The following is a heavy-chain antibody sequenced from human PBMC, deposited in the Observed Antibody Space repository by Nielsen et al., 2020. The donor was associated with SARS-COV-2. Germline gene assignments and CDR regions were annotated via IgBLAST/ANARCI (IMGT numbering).Heavy chain of an antibody. Sequence: GGSLRLSCAASGFTFDDYAMHWVRQAPGKGLEWVSGISWNSGSIGYADPVKGRFTISRDNAKNSLYLQMNSLRAEDTALYYCAAHSSGWDNYYYYGMDVWGQGTTVTVSS. D-gene: IGHD6-19*01. CDR1: GFTFDDYA. V-gene: IGHV3-9*01. CDR2: ISWNSGSI. CDR3: AAHSSGWDNYYYYGMDV. J-gene: IGHJ6*02.